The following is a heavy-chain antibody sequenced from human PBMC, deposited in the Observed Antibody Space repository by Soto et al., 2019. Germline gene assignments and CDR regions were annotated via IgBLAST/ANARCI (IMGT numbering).Heavy chain of an antibody. J-gene: IGHJ4*02. V-gene: IGHV5-51*01. CDR3: ARPNYFDSRGYKYAGNFDY. D-gene: IGHD3-22*01. CDR1: GYTFTNYW. Sequence: PGESLKISCHASGYTFTNYWVAWVRQLPGKGLEWMGIIYPGDSDVRYSPSFQGQVTISADKSVSTAYLQWSRLKASDTAMYYCARPNYFDSRGYKYAGNFDYWGPGTLVTVSS. CDR2: IYPGDSDV.